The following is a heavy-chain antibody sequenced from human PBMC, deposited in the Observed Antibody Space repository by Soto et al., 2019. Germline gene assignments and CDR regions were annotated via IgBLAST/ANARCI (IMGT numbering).Heavy chain of an antibody. D-gene: IGHD6-13*01. J-gene: IGHJ3*01. CDR1: GYTFNKYG. CDR3: ARGRGVVIPAGTPDAFDV. CDR2: ISAFNDYT. V-gene: IGHV1-18*01. Sequence: QAQLVQSGGEVKRPRASVKVSCKASGYTFNKYGFNWVRQAPGQGLEWMGRISAFNDYTNLAQKFQGRITLTTDASTNTAYMELQILRSDDTAMYYCARGRGVVIPAGTPDAFDVWGQGTMVTVSS.